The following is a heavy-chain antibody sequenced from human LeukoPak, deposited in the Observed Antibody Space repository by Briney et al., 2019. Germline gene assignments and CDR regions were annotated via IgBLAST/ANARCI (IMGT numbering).Heavy chain of an antibody. CDR1: GGTFSSYA. D-gene: IGHD5-18*01. CDR3: ATGYSYGYTDY. J-gene: IGHJ4*02. CDR2: IIPIFGTA. V-gene: IGHV1-69*13. Sequence: SVTVSCKASGGTFSSYAISWVRQAPGQGLEWMGGIIPIFGTANYAQKFQGRVTITADESTSTAYMELSSLRSEDTAVYYCATGYSYGYTDYWGQGTLVTVSS.